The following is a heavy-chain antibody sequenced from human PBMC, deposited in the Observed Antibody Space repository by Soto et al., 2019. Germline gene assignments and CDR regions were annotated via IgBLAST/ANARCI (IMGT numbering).Heavy chain of an antibody. V-gene: IGHV3-33*01. CDR2: IWYDGGNK. J-gene: IGHJ6*02. CDR3: ARVTYSSSAAPFRYYGMDV. CDR1: GFTFRSYG. Sequence: QVQLVESGGGVVQPGRSLRLSCAASGFTFRSYGMHWVRQAPGKVLEWVAVIWYDGGNKHYADSVKGRFTISRDNSKNTLYLQMKSLRAEDTAVYYCARVTYSSSAAPFRYYGMDVWGQGTTVTVSS. D-gene: IGHD6-6*01.